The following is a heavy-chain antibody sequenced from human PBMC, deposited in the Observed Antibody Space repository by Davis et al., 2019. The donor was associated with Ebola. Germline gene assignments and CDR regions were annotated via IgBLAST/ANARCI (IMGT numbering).Heavy chain of an antibody. Sequence: ASVKVSCKASGFTFTDYYMHWVRQAPGQGLEWMGWIKLNSGGTNYAQRFQDRVTMTRDTSISTAYTELSSLTSDDTAVYYCARDLSGDNILCPDYWGQGTLVTVSS. D-gene: IGHD1-26*01. J-gene: IGHJ4*02. CDR2: IKLNSGGT. V-gene: IGHV1-2*02. CDR3: ARDLSGDNILCPDY. CDR1: GFTFTDYY.